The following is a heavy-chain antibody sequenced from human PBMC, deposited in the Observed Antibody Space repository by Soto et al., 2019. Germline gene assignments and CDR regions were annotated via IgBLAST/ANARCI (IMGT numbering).Heavy chain of an antibody. Sequence: EGSLRLSCAASGFTFSTHSMNWVRQAPGKGLEWISYITSSDVTMYADSVKGRFTISRDNAKNSLYLQMSSLRGEDTAVYFCVGEVGFQLIYWGQGALVTVSS. J-gene: IGHJ4*02. CDR2: ITSSDVTM. D-gene: IGHD2-2*01. CDR3: VGEVGFQLIY. V-gene: IGHV3-48*01. CDR1: GFTFSTHS.